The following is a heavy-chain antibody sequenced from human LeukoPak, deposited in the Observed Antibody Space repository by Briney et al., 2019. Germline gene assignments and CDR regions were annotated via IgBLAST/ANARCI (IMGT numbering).Heavy chain of an antibody. D-gene: IGHD2-15*01. CDR3: ARVLRYCSGGNCYSGGLGYMDV. CDR2: ISYDGSNK. Sequence: PGGSLRLSCAASGFSFSNYAMHWVRQAPGKGLEWVAFISYDGSNKYYADSVKGRFTISRDNSKYTLDLQMNSLRAEDTAVYYCARVLRYCSGGNCYSGGLGYMDVWGKGTTVTISS. J-gene: IGHJ6*03. V-gene: IGHV3-30*04. CDR1: GFSFSNYA.